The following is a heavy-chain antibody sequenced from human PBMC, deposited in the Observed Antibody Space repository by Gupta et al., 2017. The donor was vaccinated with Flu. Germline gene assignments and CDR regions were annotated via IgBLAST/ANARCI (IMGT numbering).Heavy chain of an antibody. CDR3: ARALYYDSSGYPHTRKYYFDY. V-gene: IGHV1-69*06. D-gene: IGHD3-22*01. CDR2: IIPIFGTA. J-gene: IGHJ4*02. Sequence: EWMGGIIPIFGTANYAQKFQGRVTITADKSTSTAYMELSSLRSEDTAVYYCARALYYDSSGYPHTRKYYFDYWGQGTLVTVSS.